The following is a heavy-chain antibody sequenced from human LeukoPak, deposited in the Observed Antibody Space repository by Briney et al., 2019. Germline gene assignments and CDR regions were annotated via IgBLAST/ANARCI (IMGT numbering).Heavy chain of an antibody. J-gene: IGHJ4*02. D-gene: IGHD3-22*01. V-gene: IGHV4-34*01. CDR3: ARIYYDTSGYDRFDY. CDR1: GGSFSGYY. CDR2: INHSGSA. Sequence: SETLSLTCAVYGGSFSGYYWNWIRQPPGKGLEWIGEINHSGSANYNPSLKSRVTILVDTSKNQFSLKMTSVTAADTAVYYCARIYYDTSGYDRFDYWGQGTLVTVSS.